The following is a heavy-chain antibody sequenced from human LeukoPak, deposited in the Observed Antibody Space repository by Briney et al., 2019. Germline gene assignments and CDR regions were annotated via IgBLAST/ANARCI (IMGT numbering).Heavy chain of an antibody. D-gene: IGHD6-19*01. V-gene: IGHV1-2*04. CDR1: GYTFTNHD. CDR3: ARAEYSSGLDDY. J-gene: IGHJ4*02. CDR2: INPNSGGT. Sequence: ASVKVSCKASGYTFTNHDFNWMRQATGQGLEWMGWINPNSGGTNYAQKFQGWVTMTRDTSISTAYMELNKLRSDDTAVYYCARAEYSSGLDDYWGQGTLVTVSP.